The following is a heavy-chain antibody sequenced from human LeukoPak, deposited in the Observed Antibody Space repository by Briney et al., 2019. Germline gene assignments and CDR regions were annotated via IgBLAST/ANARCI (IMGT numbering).Heavy chain of an antibody. Sequence: SETLSLTCTVSGGSISSYYWSWIRQPPGKGLEWIGYIYYSGSTNYNPSLKSRVTISVDTSKNQFSLKLSSVTAADTGVYYCARDKSSSSPVDHYYYYMDVWGKGTTVTVSS. CDR3: ARDKSSSSPVDHYYYYMDV. D-gene: IGHD6-6*01. V-gene: IGHV4-59*01. CDR2: IYYSGST. J-gene: IGHJ6*03. CDR1: GGSISSYY.